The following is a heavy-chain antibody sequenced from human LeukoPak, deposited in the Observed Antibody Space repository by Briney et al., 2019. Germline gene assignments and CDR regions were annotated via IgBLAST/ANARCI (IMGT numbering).Heavy chain of an antibody. CDR1: GFTVGSNY. CDR2: IYSCGST. Sequence: GGSLRLSCAASGFTVGSNYMSWVSQAPGKGLEWVSVIYSCGSTYYADPVKGRFTISRDNSKNTLYLQMNSLRAEDTAVYYCARDRMGAILYFDSWGQGTLVTVSS. J-gene: IGHJ4*02. CDR3: ARDRMGAILYFDS. V-gene: IGHV3-66*01. D-gene: IGHD1-26*01.